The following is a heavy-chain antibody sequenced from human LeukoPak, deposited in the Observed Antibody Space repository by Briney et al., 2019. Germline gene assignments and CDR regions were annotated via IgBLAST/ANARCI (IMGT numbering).Heavy chain of an antibody. CDR2: IYTSGGT. CDR3: ARLTRLSTSPDRYYLDY. J-gene: IGHJ4*02. CDR1: GDSISSYY. D-gene: IGHD6-6*01. V-gene: IGHV4-4*09. Sequence: PSETLSLTCTVSGDSISSYYWSWIRQPPGKGLEWIGYIYTSGGTNYIPSLKGRVTMSIDTSKNQFSLKLSSVTAADSAMYYCARLTRLSTSPDRYYLDYWGQGTLVTVSS.